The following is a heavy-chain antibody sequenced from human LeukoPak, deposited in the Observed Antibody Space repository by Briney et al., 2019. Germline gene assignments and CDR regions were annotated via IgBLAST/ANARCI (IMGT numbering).Heavy chain of an antibody. D-gene: IGHD6-19*01. V-gene: IGHV7-4-1*02. J-gene: IGHJ4*02. CDR3: ARSGSSGWYFYSDY. CDR2: INTNTGNP. CDR1: GYTFTSYG. Sequence: ASVKVSCKASGYTFTSYGISWVRQAPGQGLEWMGWINTNTGNPTYAQGFTGRFVFSLDTSVSTAYLQISSLKAEDTAVYYCARSGSSGWYFYSDYWGQGTLVTVSS.